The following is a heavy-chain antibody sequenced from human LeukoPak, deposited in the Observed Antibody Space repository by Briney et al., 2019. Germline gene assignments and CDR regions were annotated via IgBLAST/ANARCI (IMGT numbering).Heavy chain of an antibody. CDR3: ARDRAYGSGSYSNYYYYYGMDV. CDR2: ISYDGSNK. J-gene: IGHJ6*04. V-gene: IGHV3-30*04. CDR1: GFTFISYA. D-gene: IGHD3-10*01. Sequence: GESLRLSCAASGFTFISYAMHWVRQAPGKGLEWVAVISYDGSNKYYADSVKGRFTISRDNSKNTLYLQMNSLRAEDTAVYYCARDRAYGSGSYSNYYYYYGMDVWGKGTTVTVSS.